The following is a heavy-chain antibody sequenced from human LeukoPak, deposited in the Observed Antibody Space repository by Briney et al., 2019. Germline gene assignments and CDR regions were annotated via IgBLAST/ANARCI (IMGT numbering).Heavy chain of an antibody. CDR1: GFTFSSYE. J-gene: IGHJ6*03. V-gene: IGHV3-48*03. CDR3: ARGRRYYGSGSYCWIYMDV. D-gene: IGHD3-10*01. Sequence: GGSLRLSCAASGFTFSSYEMNWVRQAPGKGLEWVSYISSSGSTIYYADSVKGRFTISRDNAKNSLYLQMNSLRAEDTAVYYCARGRRYYGSGSYCWIYMDVWAKGPRSPSP. CDR2: ISSSGSTI.